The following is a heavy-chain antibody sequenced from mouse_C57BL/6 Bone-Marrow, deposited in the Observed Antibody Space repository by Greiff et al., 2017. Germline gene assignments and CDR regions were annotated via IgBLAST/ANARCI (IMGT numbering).Heavy chain of an antibody. V-gene: IGHV5-17*01. J-gene: IGHJ2*01. Sequence: EVKLMESGGGLVKPGGSLKLSCAASGFTFSDYGMHWVRQAPEQGLEWVAYISRGSGTIYYADTVKGRFTLSRANAKNTLFLQMTSLRSEDTAMXYGAKGGSLDYWGQGTTLTVSS. CDR2: ISRGSGTI. CDR1: GFTFSDYG. CDR3: AKGGSLDY.